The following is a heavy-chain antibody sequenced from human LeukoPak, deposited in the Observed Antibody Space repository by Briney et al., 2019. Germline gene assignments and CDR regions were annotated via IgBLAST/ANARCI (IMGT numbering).Heavy chain of an antibody. V-gene: IGHV4-34*01. D-gene: IGHD1-26*01. J-gene: IGHJ4*02. CDR1: GGSFSGYY. CDR3: ARVSWTKLLDY. CDR2: INHSGST. Sequence: SETLSLTCAVYGGSFSGYYWSWIRQPPGKGLEWIGEINHSGSTNYNPSLKSRVTISVDTSKNQFSLKLSSVTAADTAVYYCARVSWTKLLDYWGQGTLVTVSS.